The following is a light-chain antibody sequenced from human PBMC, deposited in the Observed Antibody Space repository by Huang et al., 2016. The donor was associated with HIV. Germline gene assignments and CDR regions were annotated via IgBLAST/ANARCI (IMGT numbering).Light chain of an antibody. J-gene: IGKJ2*01. CDR1: QSLVHSDGNTY. CDR2: KVS. V-gene: IGKV2-30*02. Sequence: DVVMTQSPLSLPVALGQPASISCRSSQSLVHSDGNTYLNWFQQRPGQSPRRLFYKVSNRDSGVSDRCSGSGSGTDFTLKISRVEAEDVGVYFCVQGTHWPPYTFGQGTKLEVK. CDR3: VQGTHWPPYT.